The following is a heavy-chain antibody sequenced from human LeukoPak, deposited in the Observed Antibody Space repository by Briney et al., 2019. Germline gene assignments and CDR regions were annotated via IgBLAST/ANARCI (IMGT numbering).Heavy chain of an antibody. CDR1: GGSISSGSYY. J-gene: IGHJ6*02. V-gene: IGHV4-61*02. CDR2: IYTSGST. CDR3: ARSLGVTITQYGMDV. Sequence: SETLSLTCTVSGGSISSGSYYWSWIRQPAGKGLEWIGRIYTSGSTNYNPSLKSRGTISVDTSKNQFSLKLSSVTAADTAVYYCARSLGVTITQYGMDVWGQGTTVTVSS. D-gene: IGHD5-12*01.